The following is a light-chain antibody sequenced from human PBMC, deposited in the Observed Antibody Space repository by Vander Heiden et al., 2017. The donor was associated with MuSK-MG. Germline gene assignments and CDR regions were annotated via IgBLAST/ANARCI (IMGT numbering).Light chain of an antibody. CDR1: QSISNY. CDR2: AAS. V-gene: IGKV1-39*01. Sequence: DIQMTQSPSSLSASVGDRVTITCRASQSISNYLNWYQHKPGKAPKLLIYAASSLQSGVPSRFGGSGYGTDFTLTISSRQPEDFATYYCQQSDSYLMYTFGQGNKLEIK. CDR3: QQSDSYLMYT. J-gene: IGKJ2*01.